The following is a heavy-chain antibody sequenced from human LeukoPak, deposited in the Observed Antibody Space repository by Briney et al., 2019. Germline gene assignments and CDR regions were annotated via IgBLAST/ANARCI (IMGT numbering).Heavy chain of an antibody. CDR3: ARDQVDYDIPDHFDY. Sequence: SETLSLTCTVSDVSIKSYYWSWIRQAPGKGLEWIGFRFYSGNPSYNPALRSRVTMSVDTSKNQFSMRLTSVTAADTAVYYCARDQVDYDIPDHFDYWGKGTLVAVSS. CDR2: RFYSGNP. D-gene: IGHD3-22*01. J-gene: IGHJ4*02. CDR1: DVSIKSYY. V-gene: IGHV4-59*12.